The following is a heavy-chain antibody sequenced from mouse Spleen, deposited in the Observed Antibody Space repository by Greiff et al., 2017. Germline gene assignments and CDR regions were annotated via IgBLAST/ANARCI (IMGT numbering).Heavy chain of an antibody. CDR3: ARPNPYYYGSSYGGAY. D-gene: IGHD1-1*01. Sequence: DVMLVESGGGLVKPGRSLKLSCAASGFTFSDYGMHWVRQAPEKGLEWVAYISSSSSSINYADTVKGRSTISRDNAKNTLFLQLTSLRSEDTAMYYCARPNPYYYGSSYGGAYWGQGTLVTVSA. CDR1: GFTFSDYG. CDR2: ISSSSSSI. J-gene: IGHJ3*01. V-gene: IGHV5-17*01.